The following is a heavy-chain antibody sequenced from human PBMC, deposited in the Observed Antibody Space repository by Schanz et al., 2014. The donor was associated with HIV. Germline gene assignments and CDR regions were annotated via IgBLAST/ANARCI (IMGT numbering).Heavy chain of an antibody. V-gene: IGHV3-21*02. CDR2: ISGGSGDK. CDR1: GFTFNNYA. Sequence: EVQLLEFGGGSVRPGESLRLSCLASGFTFNNYAMNWVRQAPGKGLEWVSSISGGSGDKLYADSIKGRFTISRDNANNSVYLQMNSLRGEDTAVYYCVRETSSGVDYFDYWGQGTLVTVS. CDR3: VRETSSGVDYFDY. J-gene: IGHJ4*02. D-gene: IGHD3-10*01.